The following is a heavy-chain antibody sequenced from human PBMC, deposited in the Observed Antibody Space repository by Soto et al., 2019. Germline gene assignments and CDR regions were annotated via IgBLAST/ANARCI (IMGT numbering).Heavy chain of an antibody. V-gene: IGHV1-69*02. D-gene: IGHD6-13*01. J-gene: IGHJ4*02. CDR2: IIPILGIA. CDR3: ARVEAAAGDY. CDR1: GGTFSSYT. Sequence: QVQLVQSGAEVKKPGSSVKVSCKASGGTFSSYTISWVRQAPGQVLEWMGRIIPILGIANYAQKLQGRVTITADKSMITADMELSSLRSEDTAVYYCARVEAAAGDYWGQGTLVTVSS.